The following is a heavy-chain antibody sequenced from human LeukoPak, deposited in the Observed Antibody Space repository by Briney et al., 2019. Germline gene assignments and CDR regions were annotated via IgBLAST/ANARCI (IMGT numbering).Heavy chain of an antibody. Sequence: GGSLRLSCAASGFTCSSYEMNWVRQAPGKGPEWFSYISSGGSTLYYADSVKGRFTISRDNAKNSLYLQVNSLRAEDTAVYYCARGHLSDIGSDAFESWGQGTMVTVSS. J-gene: IGHJ3*02. CDR3: ARGHLSDIGSDAFES. D-gene: IGHD3-16*01. CDR2: ISSGGSTL. CDR1: GFTCSSYE. V-gene: IGHV3-48*03.